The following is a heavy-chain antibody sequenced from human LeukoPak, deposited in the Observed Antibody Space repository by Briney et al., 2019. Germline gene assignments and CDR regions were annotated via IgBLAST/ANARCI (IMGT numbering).Heavy chain of an antibody. CDR1: GGTFSSYA. CDR2: IIPILGIA. CDR3: ASRAYSGSYYSSYFDY. Sequence: ASVKVSCKASGGTFSSYAISWVRQAPGQGLEWMGRIIPILGIANYAQKFQGRVTITADKSTSTAYMELSSLRSEDTAVYYCASRAYSGSYYSSYFDYWGQGTLVTVSS. V-gene: IGHV1-69*04. J-gene: IGHJ4*02. D-gene: IGHD1-26*01.